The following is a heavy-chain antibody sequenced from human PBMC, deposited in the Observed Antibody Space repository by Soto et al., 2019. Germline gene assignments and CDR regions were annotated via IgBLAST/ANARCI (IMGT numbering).Heavy chain of an antibody. V-gene: IGHV4-59*08. Sequence: SETLSLTCTVSGGSISSYYWSLIRQPPGKGLERIGYIYYNGRTNYNPSLKSRVTISVDTSKNQFSLKLSFLTAADTAVYYCARRYGSCFDYWGQGTLVTVSS. CDR3: ARRYGSCFDY. CDR1: GGSISSYY. CDR2: IYYNGRT. J-gene: IGHJ4*02. D-gene: IGHD5-18*01.